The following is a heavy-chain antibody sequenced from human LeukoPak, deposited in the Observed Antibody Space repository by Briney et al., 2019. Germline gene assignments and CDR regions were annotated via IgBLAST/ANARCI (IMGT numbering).Heavy chain of an antibody. Sequence: GGSLRLSCAASGFTFSNYAMHWVRQAPGKGLEWVAVISYDGSNKYYADSVKGRFTISRDNSKNTLYLQMNSLRAEDTAVYYCARWWYYYDSSGYYGSVDYWGQGTLVTVSS. CDR3: ARWWYYYDSSGYYGSVDY. V-gene: IGHV3-30-3*01. CDR1: GFTFSNYA. J-gene: IGHJ4*02. D-gene: IGHD3-22*01. CDR2: ISYDGSNK.